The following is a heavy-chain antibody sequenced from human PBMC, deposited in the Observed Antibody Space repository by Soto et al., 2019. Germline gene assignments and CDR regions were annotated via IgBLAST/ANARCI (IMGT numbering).Heavy chain of an antibody. CDR3: ARSIRQWLVPGPSYAFDI. D-gene: IGHD6-19*01. J-gene: IGHJ3*02. CDR2: ISAYNGNT. CDR1: GYTFTSYG. V-gene: IGHV1-18*01. Sequence: QVQLVQSGAEVKKPGASVKVSCKASGYTFTSYGISWVRQAPGQGLEWMGWISAYNGNTNYAQKLQGRVTMTTDTSASTAYMELSSLRSDDTAVYYFARSIRQWLVPGPSYAFDIWGQGTMVTVSS.